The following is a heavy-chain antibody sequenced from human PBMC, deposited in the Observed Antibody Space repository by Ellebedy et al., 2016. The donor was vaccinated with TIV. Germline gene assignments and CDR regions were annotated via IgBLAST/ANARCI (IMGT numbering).Heavy chain of an antibody. CDR3: AKDGGYCSSTSCYTHAQDY. CDR2: ISYDGSNK. J-gene: IGHJ4*02. CDR1: GFTFSSYG. V-gene: IGHV3-30*18. D-gene: IGHD2-2*02. Sequence: GESLKISXAASGFTFSSYGMHWVRQAPGKGLEWVAVISYDGSNKYYADSVKGRFTISRDNSKNTLYLQMNSLRAEDTAAYYCAKDGGYCSSTSCYTHAQDYWGQGTLVTVSS.